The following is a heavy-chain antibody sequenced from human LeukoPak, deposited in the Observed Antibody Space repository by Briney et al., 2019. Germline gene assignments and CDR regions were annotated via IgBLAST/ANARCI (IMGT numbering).Heavy chain of an antibody. D-gene: IGHD4-17*01. Sequence: GSLRLSCAASGFTFSNAWMSWVRQAPGKGLEWVGRIESKTDGGTTDYAAPVKGRFTISRDDSKNTLYLQMNSLKTEDTAVYYCTTDYGDYFDYWGQGTLVTVSS. V-gene: IGHV3-15*04. CDR2: IESKTDGGTT. CDR1: GFTFSNAW. CDR3: TTDYGDYFDY. J-gene: IGHJ4*02.